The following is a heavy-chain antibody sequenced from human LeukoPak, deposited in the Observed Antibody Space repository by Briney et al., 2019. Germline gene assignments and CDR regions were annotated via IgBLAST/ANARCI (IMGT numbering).Heavy chain of an antibody. Sequence: ASVKVSCKASGYTFTGYYMHWVRQAPGQGLEWMGRINPNSGGTNYAQKFQGRVTMTRDTSISTAYMELSRLRSDDTAVYYGALQLEPHEYNWFDPWGQGTLVTVSS. CDR2: INPNSGGT. CDR1: GYTFTGYY. D-gene: IGHD1-1*01. V-gene: IGHV1-2*06. CDR3: ALQLEPHEYNWFDP. J-gene: IGHJ5*02.